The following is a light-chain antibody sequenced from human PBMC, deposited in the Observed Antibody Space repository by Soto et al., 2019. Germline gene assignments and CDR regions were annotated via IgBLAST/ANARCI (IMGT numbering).Light chain of an antibody. V-gene: IGKV1-8*01. CDR1: QGISSY. J-gene: IGKJ2*01. CDR2: AAS. CDR3: QQYYSYLLYT. Sequence: AIRMTQSPSSLSASTGDRVTITCRASQGISSYLAWYQQKPGKAPKLLIYAASTLQSGVPSRFSGSGSATDFTLTISGLQSEDFAAYYCQQYYSYLLYTFGQGTKLEIK.